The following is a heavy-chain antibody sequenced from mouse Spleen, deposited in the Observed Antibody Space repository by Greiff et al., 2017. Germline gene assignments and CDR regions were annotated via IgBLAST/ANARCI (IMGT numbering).Heavy chain of an antibody. CDR2: ISNGGGST. J-gene: IGHJ3*01. CDR1: GFTFSDYY. D-gene: IGHD1-1*01. V-gene: IGHV5-12*01. Sequence: EVQRVESGGGLVQPGGSLKLSCAASGFTFSDYYMYWVRQTPEKRLEWVAYISNGGGSTYYPDTVKGRFTISRDNAKNTLYLQMSRLKSEDTAMYYCARQGGYYYGSSFSFAYWGQGTLVTVSA. CDR3: ARQGGYYYGSSFSFAY.